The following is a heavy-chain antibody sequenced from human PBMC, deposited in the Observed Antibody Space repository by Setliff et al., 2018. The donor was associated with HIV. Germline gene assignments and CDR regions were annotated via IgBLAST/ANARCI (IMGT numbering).Heavy chain of an antibody. V-gene: IGHV3-74*01. D-gene: IGHD2-21*02. CDR2: INGDGDTT. CDR3: ARAGSDYAYDI. J-gene: IGHJ3*02. CDR1: GVTFSSYW. Sequence: GGSLRLSCTASGVTFSSYWMHWVRQVPGKGLLWVSRINGDGDTTYYADSVKGRFTISRDNAQNTLYLQMNSLRAEDTAVYYCARAGSDYAYDIWGQGTKVTVSS.